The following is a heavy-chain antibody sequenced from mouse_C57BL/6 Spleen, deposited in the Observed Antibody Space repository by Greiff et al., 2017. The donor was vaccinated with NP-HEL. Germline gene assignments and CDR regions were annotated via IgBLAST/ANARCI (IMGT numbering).Heavy chain of an antibody. V-gene: IGHV1-55*01. D-gene: IGHD1-1*01. CDR2: IYPGSGST. CDR1: GYTFTSYW. Sequence: VQLQQPGAELVKPGASVKMSCKASGYTFTSYWITWVKQRPGQGLEWIGDIYPGSGSTNYNEKFKSKATLTVDTSSSTAYMQLSSLTSEDSAVYYCARRGSYGKDYYAMDYWGQGTSVTVSS. J-gene: IGHJ4*01. CDR3: ARRGSYGKDYYAMDY.